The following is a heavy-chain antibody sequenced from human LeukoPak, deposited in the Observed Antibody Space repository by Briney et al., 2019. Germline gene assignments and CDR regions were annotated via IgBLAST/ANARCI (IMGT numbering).Heavy chain of an antibody. J-gene: IGHJ4*02. CDR3: ARDGGFNYYDSSGYSAEFDY. CDR1: GYTFTSYG. V-gene: IGHV1-18*01. Sequence: ASVKVSCKASGYTFTSYGISWVRQAPGQGLEWMGWISAYNGSTNYAQKLQGRVTMTTDTSTSTAYMELRSLRSDDTAVYCCARDGGFNYYDSSGYSAEFDYWGQGTLVTVSS. CDR2: ISAYNGST. D-gene: IGHD3-22*01.